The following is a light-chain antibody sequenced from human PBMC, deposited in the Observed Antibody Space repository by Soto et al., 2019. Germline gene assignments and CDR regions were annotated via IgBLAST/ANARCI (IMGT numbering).Light chain of an antibody. V-gene: IGLV2-14*01. Sequence: QSALTQPASVSGSPGQSITISCTGTSNDVGGYNFVSWYQQHPGKAPKLVIYDVSNRPSGFSNRFSGSKSGNTASLTISGLQAEDEADYYCSSYTSSSTLLFGTGTKLTVL. J-gene: IGLJ1*01. CDR1: SNDVGGYNF. CDR2: DVS. CDR3: SSYTSSSTLL.